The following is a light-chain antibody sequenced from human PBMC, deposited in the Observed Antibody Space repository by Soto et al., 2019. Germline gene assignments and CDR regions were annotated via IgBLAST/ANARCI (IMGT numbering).Light chain of an antibody. V-gene: IGKV4-1*01. CDR2: WTS. Sequence: DIVMTQSPDSLAVSLGERATINCKSSQSDLYSSDNKNYLAWYQQKPGQPPKLLIYWTSTRESGVPDRFSGSGSGTDFTLTISSLQAEDVAVYYCQQYYSTPRTFGHGTKVEIK. J-gene: IGKJ1*01. CDR1: QSDLYSSDNKNY. CDR3: QQYYSTPRT.